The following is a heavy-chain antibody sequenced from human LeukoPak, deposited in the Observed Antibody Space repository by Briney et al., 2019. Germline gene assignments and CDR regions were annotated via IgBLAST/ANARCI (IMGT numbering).Heavy chain of an antibody. CDR2: ISGRSSFR. Sequence: KTGGSLRLSCAASGFTFSSYSMNWVRQAPGKGLEWVSSISGRSSFRYYADSVKGRFTISRDNSKNTLYLQMNSLRAEDTAVYYCAKDLRDYWGQGTLVTVSS. V-gene: IGHV3-21*01. CDR3: AKDLRDY. CDR1: GFTFSSYS. J-gene: IGHJ4*02.